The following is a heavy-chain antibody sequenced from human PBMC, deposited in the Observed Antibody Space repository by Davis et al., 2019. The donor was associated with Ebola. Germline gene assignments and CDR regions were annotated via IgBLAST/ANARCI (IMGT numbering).Heavy chain of an antibody. J-gene: IGHJ4*02. CDR2: ISGDYT. CDR1: GFSFTSYS. D-gene: IGHD1-20*01. CDR3: ARVYNWGFDF. Sequence: GGSLRLSCAASGFSFTSYSMNWVRQAPGKGLEWVAYISGDYTYYAESVKGRFTISRDSAKDSLYLHMDSLRDDDTAVYYCARVYNWGFDFWGQGTLVTVSS. V-gene: IGHV3-48*02.